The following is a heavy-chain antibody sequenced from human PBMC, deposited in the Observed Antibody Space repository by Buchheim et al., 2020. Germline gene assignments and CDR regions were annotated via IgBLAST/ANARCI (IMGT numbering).Heavy chain of an antibody. CDR3: ASPQGGGSSSDY. V-gene: IGHV4-34*01. D-gene: IGHD1-26*01. J-gene: IGHJ4*02. Sequence: QVQLQQWGAGLLKPSETLSLTCAVYGGSFSGYYWSWIRQPPGKGLEWIGEINHSGSTNYNPSLKSRVTISVDTSKKQFSLKLSSVTAADTAVYYCASPQGGGSSSDYWGQGTL. CDR2: INHSGST. CDR1: GGSFSGYY.